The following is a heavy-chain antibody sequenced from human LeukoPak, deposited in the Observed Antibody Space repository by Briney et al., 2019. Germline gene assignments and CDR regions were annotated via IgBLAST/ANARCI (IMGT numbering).Heavy chain of an antibody. CDR1: GFTFSDFY. CDR2: IGSSDSTI. Sequence: GGSLRLSCAASGFTFSDFYMSWIRQAPGKGLEWVSYIGSSDSTIYYADSVKGRFTISRDNAKNSLYLQMNSLTADDTAVYYCARERTTIVSGTTIGAYWGQGTLVTVSS. D-gene: IGHD2/OR15-2a*01. CDR3: ARERTTIVSGTTIGAY. J-gene: IGHJ4*02. V-gene: IGHV3-11*04.